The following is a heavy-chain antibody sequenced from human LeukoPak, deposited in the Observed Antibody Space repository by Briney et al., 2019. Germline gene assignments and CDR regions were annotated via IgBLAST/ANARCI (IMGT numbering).Heavy chain of an antibody. D-gene: IGHD6-19*01. CDR2: IYPGDSDT. J-gene: IGHJ6*03. CDR1: GYSFTSYW. Sequence: GESLKISCKGSGYSFTSYWIGWVRQMPGKGLEWMGIIYPGDSDTRYSPSFQGQVTISADKSISTAYLQWSSLKASDTAMYYCARQRKQWLVEGYHYYMDVWGKGTTVTISS. CDR3: ARQRKQWLVEGYHYYMDV. V-gene: IGHV5-51*01.